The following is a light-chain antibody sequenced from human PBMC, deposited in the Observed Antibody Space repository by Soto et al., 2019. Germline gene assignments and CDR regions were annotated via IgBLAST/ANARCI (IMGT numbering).Light chain of an antibody. Sequence: ETVLTQSPATLSLSPGERAILSCRASQSISSYLAWYQQKPGQAPRLLISDAVNRATGIPARFSGSGSGTDLTLTISRLEPEDFAVYYCQQYGSSPLTFGGGTKVEIK. CDR1: QSISSY. CDR2: DAV. J-gene: IGKJ4*01. V-gene: IGKV3-20*01. CDR3: QQYGSSPLT.